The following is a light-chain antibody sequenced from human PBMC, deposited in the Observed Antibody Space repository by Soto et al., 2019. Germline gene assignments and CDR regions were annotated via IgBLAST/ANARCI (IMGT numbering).Light chain of an antibody. J-gene: IGLJ3*02. V-gene: IGLV2-14*01. CDR1: SSDVGAYNY. Sequence: QSALTQPASVYGSPGQSFTISCSGSSSDVGAYNYVSWYQERPGKAPKLIIYDVSNRPSGVSNRFSGSKSGNTASLTISGLQADDETDSYCSSYTSSSTVVFGGGTKLTVL. CDR2: DVS. CDR3: SSYTSSSTVV.